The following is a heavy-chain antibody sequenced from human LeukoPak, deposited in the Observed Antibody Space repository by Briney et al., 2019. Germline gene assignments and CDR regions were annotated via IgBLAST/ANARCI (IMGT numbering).Heavy chain of an antibody. V-gene: IGHV3-7*03. CDR2: IKQDGSEK. Sequence: GGSLRLSCAASGFSFSSYWMSWVRQAPGKGLEWVANIKQDGSEKYYVDSVKGRFTISRDNAKNSLYLQMNSLRAEDTAVYYCARGSSSWYVYYYYYYMDVWGKGTTVTISS. J-gene: IGHJ6*03. CDR3: ARGSSSWYVYYYYYYMDV. CDR1: GFSFSSYW. D-gene: IGHD6-13*01.